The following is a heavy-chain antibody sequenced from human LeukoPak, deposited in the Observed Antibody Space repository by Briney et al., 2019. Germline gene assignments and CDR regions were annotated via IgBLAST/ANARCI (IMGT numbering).Heavy chain of an antibody. Sequence: GASVKVSCKASGYTFTSYDINWVRQATGQGLEWMGWMNPNSGNTSYAQKFQGRVTITRNTSISTAYMELSSLRSEDTAVYYCATVGPGENWFDPWGQGTLVTVSS. J-gene: IGHJ5*02. CDR1: GYTFTSYD. D-gene: IGHD3-10*01. V-gene: IGHV1-8*03. CDR3: ATVGPGENWFDP. CDR2: MNPNSGNT.